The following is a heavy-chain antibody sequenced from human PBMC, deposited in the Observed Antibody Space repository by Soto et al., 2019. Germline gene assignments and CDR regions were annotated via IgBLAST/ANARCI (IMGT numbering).Heavy chain of an antibody. CDR3: ARGDRYSGSFSDYFDP. V-gene: IGHV4-30-2*01. CDR1: GASISTGGYS. J-gene: IGHJ5*02. Sequence: SETLSLTCIVSGASISTGGYSWSWIRQPPGKGPEWIGYIHESGRTYYKPSLKSRASISMDKSRNQFSVRLTSVTAADTAVYFCARGDRYSGSFSDYFDPWGQGTLVTVSS. CDR2: IHESGRT. D-gene: IGHD1-26*01.